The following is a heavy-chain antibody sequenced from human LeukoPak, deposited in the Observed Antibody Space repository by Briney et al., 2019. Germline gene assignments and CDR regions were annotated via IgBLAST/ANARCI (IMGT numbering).Heavy chain of an antibody. J-gene: IGHJ4*02. CDR3: ARDQQSAQYYDSSGGFDY. CDR2: IGTAGDT. CDR1: GFTFSSYD. Sequence: GGSLRLSCAASGFTFSSYDMHWVRQATGKGLEWVSAIGTAGDTYYPGSVKGRFTISRDNAKNSLYLQMNSLRAEDTAVYYCARDQQSAQYYDSSGGFDYWGQGTLVTVSS. V-gene: IGHV3-13*01. D-gene: IGHD3-22*01.